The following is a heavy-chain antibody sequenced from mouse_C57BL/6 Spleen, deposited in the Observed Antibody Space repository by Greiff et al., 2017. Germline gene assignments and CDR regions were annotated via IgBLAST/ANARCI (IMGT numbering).Heavy chain of an antibody. CDR2: ISYSGST. CDR3: ARGGGSSYPYAMDY. Sequence: EVQLVESGPGMVKPSQSLSLTCTVTGYSITSGYDWHWIRHFPGNKLEWMGYISYSGSTNYNPSLKSRISITHDTSKNHFFLKLNSVTTEDTATYYCARGGGSSYPYAMDYWGQGTSVTVSS. J-gene: IGHJ4*01. CDR1: GYSITSGYD. V-gene: IGHV3-1*01. D-gene: IGHD1-1*01.